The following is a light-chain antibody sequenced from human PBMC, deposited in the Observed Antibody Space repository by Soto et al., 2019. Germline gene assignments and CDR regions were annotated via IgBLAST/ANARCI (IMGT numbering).Light chain of an antibody. CDR3: HQYGKSPRT. J-gene: IGKJ5*01. V-gene: IGKV3-20*01. CDR1: QIVPSDS. CDR2: GAF. Sequence: DIVLTQSPGTLSLSPGQRVTLSCRASQIVPSDSLAWYHQKPGQAPRLLIYGAFNRATGIPDRFSGSGSGTDFTLSISRLEPGDFGVYFCHQYGKSPRTFGQGTRLEIK.